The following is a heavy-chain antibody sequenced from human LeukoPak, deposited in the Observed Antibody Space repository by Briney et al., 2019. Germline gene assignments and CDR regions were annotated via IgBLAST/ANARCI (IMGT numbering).Heavy chain of an antibody. D-gene: IGHD2-15*01. J-gene: IGHJ4*02. CDR2: IWYDGSNK. CDR3: ARDVSRGCSGGSCRHFDY. Sequence: GRSLRLSCAASGFTFSSYGMHWVRQAPGKGLEWVAVIWYDGSNKYYADSVKGRFTISRDNSKNTLYLQMNSLRAEDTAVYYCARDVSRGCSGGSCRHFDYWGQGTLVTVSS. V-gene: IGHV3-33*01. CDR1: GFTFSSYG.